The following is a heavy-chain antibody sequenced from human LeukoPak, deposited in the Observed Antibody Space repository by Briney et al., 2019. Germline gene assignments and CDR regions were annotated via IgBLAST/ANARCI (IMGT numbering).Heavy chain of an antibody. CDR1: GFTFDEHD. Sequence: GGSLRLSCAASGFTFDEHDMYWVRQVPGKGLEWVCLISKDGGNKHYADSVKGRFSISRDNNRNSLSLQMNSLRSEDTALYFCAKRFGAPNNFDYWGQGALVTVSS. V-gene: IGHV3-43*02. CDR3: AKRFGAPNNFDY. J-gene: IGHJ4*02. D-gene: IGHD3-3*01. CDR2: ISKDGGNK.